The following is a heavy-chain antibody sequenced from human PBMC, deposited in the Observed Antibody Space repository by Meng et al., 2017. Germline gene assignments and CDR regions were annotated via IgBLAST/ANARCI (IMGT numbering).Heavy chain of an antibody. V-gene: IGHV1-69*13. J-gene: IGHJ6*02. D-gene: IGHD5-18*01. CDR2: IIPIFGTA. CDR3: ATTQYSYGYRFYYYYGMDV. CDR1: GGTFSSYA. Sequence: SVKVSCKASGGTFSSYAISWVRQAPGQGLEWMGGIIPIFGTANYAQKFQGRVTITADESTSTAYMELSSLRSEDTAVYYCATTQYSYGYRFYYYYGMDVWGHGTTVTV.